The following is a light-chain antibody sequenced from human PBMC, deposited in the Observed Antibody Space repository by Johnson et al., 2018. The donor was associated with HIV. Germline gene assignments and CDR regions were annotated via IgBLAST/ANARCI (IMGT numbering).Light chain of an antibody. CDR1: SSNVGNNY. Sequence: QSVLSQPPSVSAAPGQKVTISCSGTSSNVGNNYVSWYQQFPGTAPKLLIYDNNKRPSGIPDRFCGSKSGTSATLGITGLQTGDEAAYYCGTWESTRIVKYVFGIGTKVTVL. CDR2: DNN. J-gene: IGLJ1*01. V-gene: IGLV1-51*01. CDR3: GTWESTRIVKYV.